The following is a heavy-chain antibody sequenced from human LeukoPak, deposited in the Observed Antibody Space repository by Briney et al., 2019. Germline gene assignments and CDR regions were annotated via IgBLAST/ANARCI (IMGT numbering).Heavy chain of an antibody. D-gene: IGHD3-22*01. V-gene: IGHV3-30*02. J-gene: IGHJ3*02. CDR3: AKLAENYYDSSGSNDAFDI. CDR2: IRYDGSNK. CDR1: GFTFSSYV. Sequence: GGSLRLSCAASGFTFSSYVMHWVRQAPGKGLEWVAFIRYDGSNKYYADSVKGRFTISRDNSKNTLYLQMNSLRAEDTAVYYCAKLAENYYDSSGSNDAFDIWGQGTMVTVSS.